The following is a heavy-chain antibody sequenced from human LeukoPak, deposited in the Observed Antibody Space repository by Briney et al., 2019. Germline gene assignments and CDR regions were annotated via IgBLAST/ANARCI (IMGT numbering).Heavy chain of an antibody. CDR1: GGFISSYY. J-gene: IGHJ2*01. Sequence: SETLSLTCTVAGGFISSYYWSWIRQPPGKGLEWIGYIYYSGSTNYNPSLKSRVTISVDTSKNQFSLKLSSVTAADTAVYYCARDRPLNFDLWGRGTLVTVFS. CDR3: ARDRPLNFDL. CDR2: IYYSGST. V-gene: IGHV4-59*01.